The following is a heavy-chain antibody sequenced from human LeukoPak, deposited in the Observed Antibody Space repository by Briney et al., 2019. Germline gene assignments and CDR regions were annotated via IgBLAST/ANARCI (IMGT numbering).Heavy chain of an antibody. V-gene: IGHV3-7*03. CDR2: IKQDESEK. J-gene: IGHJ6*03. D-gene: IGHD4-23*01. CDR1: GFTFNNYW. Sequence: GGSLRLSCEASGFTFNNYWMSWFRQAPGKGLEWVANIKQDESEKNYVDSVKGRFTISRDNSKNTLYLQMNSLRAGDTAVYYCARVLRWMEYYYYYYMDVWGKGTTVTISS. CDR3: ARVLRWMEYYYYYYMDV.